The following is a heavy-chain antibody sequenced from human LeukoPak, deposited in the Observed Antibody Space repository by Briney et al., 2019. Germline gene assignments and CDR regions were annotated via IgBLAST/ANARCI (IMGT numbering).Heavy chain of an antibody. J-gene: IGHJ6*02. D-gene: IGHD2-2*01. CDR2: ISSSSSTI. CDR3: AREWGQNPSLVPLYYSGMDV. CDR1: GFTFSSYG. V-gene: IGHV3-48*02. Sequence: GRSLRLSCAASGFTFSSYGMHWVRQAPGKGLEWVSYISSSSSTIYYADSVKGRFTISRDNAKNSLYLQMNSLRDEDTAVYYCAREWGQNPSLVPLYYSGMDVWGQGTTVTVSS.